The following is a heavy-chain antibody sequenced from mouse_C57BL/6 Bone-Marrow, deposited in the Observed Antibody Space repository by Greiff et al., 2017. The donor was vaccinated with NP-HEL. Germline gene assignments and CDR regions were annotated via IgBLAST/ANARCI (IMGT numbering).Heavy chain of an antibody. CDR1: GFSLTSYA. J-gene: IGHJ1*03. CDR3: ARWLYYYGSSYDWYFDV. Sequence: VKLVESGPGLVAPSQSLSITCTASGFSLTSYAISWVRQPPGKGLEWLGVIWTGGGTNYNSALKSRLSISKDNSKSQVFLKMNSLQTDDTARYYCARWLYYYGSSYDWYFDVWGTGTTVTVSS. D-gene: IGHD1-1*01. V-gene: IGHV2-9-1*01. CDR2: IWTGGGT.